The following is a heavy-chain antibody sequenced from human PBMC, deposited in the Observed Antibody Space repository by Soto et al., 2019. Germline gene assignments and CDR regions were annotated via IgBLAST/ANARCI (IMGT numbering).Heavy chain of an antibody. D-gene: IGHD1-26*01. CDR3: ARWYSGTLLDY. CDR1: GFTVSSNY. Sequence: GGSLRLSCAASGFTVSSNYMSWVRQAPGKGLEWVSVIYSGGSTYYADSVKGRFSISRDSSKNTLYLQMSSLRAEDTAVYYCARWYSGTLLDYWGQGTLVTVSS. V-gene: IGHV3-66*01. CDR2: IYSGGST. J-gene: IGHJ4*02.